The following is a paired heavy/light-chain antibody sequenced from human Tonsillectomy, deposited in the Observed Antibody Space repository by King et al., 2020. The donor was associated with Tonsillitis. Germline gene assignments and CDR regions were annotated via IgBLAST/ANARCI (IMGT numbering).Heavy chain of an antibody. J-gene: IGHJ3*02. Sequence: QVQLVQSGAEVKKPGASVKVSCTASGYTFTSYGISWVRQAPGQGLEWMGWISAFDANPKYAQKFQGRVTMTTDKSTSTAYMEMRSLRSDDTAVYYCAHYYGSGSYFFAFDIWGQGTMVTVSS. V-gene: IGHV1-18*01. CDR1: GYTFTSYG. CDR2: ISAFDANP. D-gene: IGHD3-10*01. CDR3: AHYYGSGSYFFAFDI.
Light chain of an antibody. V-gene: IGKV3-15*01. J-gene: IGKJ3*01. Sequence: EIVMTQSPATLSVSPGERATLSCRASQSVSSNLAWYQQKPGQAPRLLIYGASTRATGIPARFSGSGSGTEFTLTISSLQSEDFAVYYCQQYSNWPPSFTFGPGTKVDIK. CDR2: GAS. CDR1: QSVSSN. CDR3: QQYSNWPPSFT.